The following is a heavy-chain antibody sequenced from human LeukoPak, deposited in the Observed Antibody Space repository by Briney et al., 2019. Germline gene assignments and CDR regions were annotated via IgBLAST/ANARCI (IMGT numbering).Heavy chain of an antibody. Sequence: GESLKISCKGSGYNFASYWIGWVRQMPGKGLEWMGIIYPGDSDTRSSPSFQGQVTMSVDKSVNTAYLQWSGLKASDTAMYYCARTPGYSFYFDYWGLGTPVTVSS. D-gene: IGHD5-18*01. J-gene: IGHJ4*02. CDR2: IYPGDSDT. CDR3: ARTPGYSFYFDY. V-gene: IGHV5-51*01. CDR1: GYNFASYW.